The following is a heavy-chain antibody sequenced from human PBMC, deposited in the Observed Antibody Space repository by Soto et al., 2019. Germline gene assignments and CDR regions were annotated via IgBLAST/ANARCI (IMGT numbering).Heavy chain of an antibody. J-gene: IGHJ4*02. D-gene: IGHD3-22*01. CDR1: GFSLSNARMG. Sequence: QVTLKESGPVLVKPTETLTLTCTVSGFSLSNARMGVSWIRQPPGKALEWLAHIFSNDEKSYSTSLKSRLTISKDTSKSQVVLTMTNLDPVETATYYCERILKDYYDSSGYVEFDYWGQGTLVTVSS. V-gene: IGHV2-26*01. CDR3: ERILKDYYDSSGYVEFDY. CDR2: IFSNDEK.